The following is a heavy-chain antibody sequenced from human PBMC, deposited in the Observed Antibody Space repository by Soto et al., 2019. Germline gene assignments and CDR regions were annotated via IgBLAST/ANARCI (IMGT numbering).Heavy chain of an antibody. CDR3: ARDRRIAARPDWFDP. CDR1: GGSISSSNW. V-gene: IGHV4-4*02. Sequence: PSETLSLTCTVSGGSISSSNWWSWVRQPPGKGLEWIGEIYHSGSTNYNPSLKSRVTISVDKSKNQFSLKLSSVTAADTAVYYCARDRRIAARPDWFDPWGQGTLVTVSS. D-gene: IGHD6-6*01. J-gene: IGHJ5*02. CDR2: IYHSGST.